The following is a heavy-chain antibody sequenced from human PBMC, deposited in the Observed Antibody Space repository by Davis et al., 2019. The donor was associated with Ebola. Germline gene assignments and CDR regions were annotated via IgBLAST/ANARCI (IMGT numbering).Heavy chain of an antibody. CDR3: ARELEDELLSGFDY. Sequence: PGGSLRLSCAASGFTFSSYAMHWVRQAPGKGLEWVAVISYDGSNKYYADSVKGRFTISRDNSKNTLYLQMNSLRAEDTAVYYCARELEDELLSGFDYWGQGTLVTVSS. V-gene: IGHV3-30-3*01. CDR1: GFTFSSYA. J-gene: IGHJ4*02. D-gene: IGHD2-2*01. CDR2: ISYDGSNK.